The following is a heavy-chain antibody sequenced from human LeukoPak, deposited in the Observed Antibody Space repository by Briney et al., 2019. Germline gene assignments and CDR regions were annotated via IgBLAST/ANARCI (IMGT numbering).Heavy chain of an antibody. CDR3: AKRDAATKDFDY. CDR2: ISASGGST. Sequence: GGSLRLSCAASGFTFSSCAMSWVRQAPGKGLEWVSGISASGGSTYYADSVKGRFTISRDNSKNTLYLEMSSLRAEDTAVYYCAKRDAATKDFDYWGQGTLVTVSS. D-gene: IGHD2-15*01. V-gene: IGHV3-23*01. J-gene: IGHJ4*02. CDR1: GFTFSSCA.